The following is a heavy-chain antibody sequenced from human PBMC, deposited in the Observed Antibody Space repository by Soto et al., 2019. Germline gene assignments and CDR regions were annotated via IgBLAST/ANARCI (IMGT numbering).Heavy chain of an antibody. Sequence: QVQLVESGGGVVQPGRSLRLSCAASGFTFSSYGMHWVRQAPGKGLEWVAVISYDGSNKYYADSVKGRFTISRDNSKNTLYLQMNSLRAEDTDVYYCAKDRGDYYGSGTPYFDLWGRGTLVTVSS. CDR3: AKDRGDYYGSGTPYFDL. D-gene: IGHD3-10*01. CDR2: ISYDGSNK. V-gene: IGHV3-30*18. J-gene: IGHJ2*01. CDR1: GFTFSSYG.